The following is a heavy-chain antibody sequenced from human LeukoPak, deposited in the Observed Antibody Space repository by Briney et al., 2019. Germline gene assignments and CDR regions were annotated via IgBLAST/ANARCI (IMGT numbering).Heavy chain of an antibody. CDR1: GYTFTGYY. V-gene: IGHV1-2*02. J-gene: IGHJ4*02. D-gene: IGHD1-26*01. CDR3: ASLGNQWELPFDY. Sequence: ASVKVSCKASGYTFTGYYMHLVRQAPGRGLEWMGWINPNSGGTNYAQKFQGRVTTTRDTSISTAYMELSRLRSDDTAVYYCASLGNQWELPFDYWAQGTLVTVSS. CDR2: INPNSGGT.